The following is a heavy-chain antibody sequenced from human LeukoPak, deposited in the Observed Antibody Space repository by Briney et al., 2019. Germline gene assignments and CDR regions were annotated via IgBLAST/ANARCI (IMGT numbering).Heavy chain of an antibody. CDR1: DGSIKDYY. V-gene: IGHV4-59*12. CDR3: ARDRAGPYCSSTSCYAR. Sequence: PSETLSLTCSVSDGSIKDYYWSWIRQPPGKGLEWIGYIFYSGRTNYNPSLKSRLTMSLDTSKNQFSLKLTSVTAADTAVYYCARDRAGPYCSSTSCYARWGQGTLVTVSS. D-gene: IGHD2-2*01. J-gene: IGHJ4*02. CDR2: IFYSGRT.